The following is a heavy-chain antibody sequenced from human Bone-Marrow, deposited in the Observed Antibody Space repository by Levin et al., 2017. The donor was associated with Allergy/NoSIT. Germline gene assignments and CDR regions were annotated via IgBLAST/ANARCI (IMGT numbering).Heavy chain of an antibody. Sequence: SETLSLTCTVSGGSISSNSYYWGWIRQPPGKGLEWIGSIYYTGDTYYNPSLKSRVTISVDTSKNQFSLKLSSVTAADMAVYYCAGHARYQRNFDYWGQGTPVTVSS. CDR2: IYYTGDT. CDR1: GGSISSNSYY. V-gene: IGHV4-39*01. D-gene: IGHD2-2*01. J-gene: IGHJ4*02. CDR3: AGHARYQRNFDY.